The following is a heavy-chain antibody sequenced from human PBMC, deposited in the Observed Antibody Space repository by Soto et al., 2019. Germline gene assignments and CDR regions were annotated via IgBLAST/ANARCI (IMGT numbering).Heavy chain of an antibody. CDR3: TKDPSTGYADH. V-gene: IGHV3-23*01. Sequence: PGGSLRLSCAASDFIFLYYAMTWVRQAPGKGLEWVSTISRDGSNTHYADSVKGRFTISRDNSKKTLYLEMSSLRGEDTAFYYCTKDPSTGYADHWGQGTLVTVSS. J-gene: IGHJ4*02. CDR2: ISRDGSNT. D-gene: IGHD3-9*01. CDR1: DFIFLYYA.